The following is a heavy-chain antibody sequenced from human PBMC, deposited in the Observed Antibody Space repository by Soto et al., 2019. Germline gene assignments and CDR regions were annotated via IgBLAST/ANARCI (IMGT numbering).Heavy chain of an antibody. Sequence: QVQLVESGGGVVQPGRSLRLSCAASGFTFSSYAMHWVRQAPGKGLEWVAVISYDGSNKYYADSVKGRFTISRDNSKNTLYLQMNSLRAEDTAVYYCAREGSWDGLNYFDYWGQGTLVTVSS. CDR2: ISYDGSNK. J-gene: IGHJ4*02. D-gene: IGHD1-26*01. CDR1: GFTFSSYA. CDR3: AREGSWDGLNYFDY. V-gene: IGHV3-30-3*01.